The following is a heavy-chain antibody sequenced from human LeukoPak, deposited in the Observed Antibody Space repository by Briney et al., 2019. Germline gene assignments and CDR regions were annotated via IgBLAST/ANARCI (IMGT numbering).Heavy chain of an antibody. CDR2: IYPGDSDT. CDR3: ARLSSEYYYDSSGYEYYFDY. V-gene: IGHV5-51*01. J-gene: IGHJ4*02. D-gene: IGHD3-22*01. CDR1: GYSFTSYW. Sequence: GESLKISCKGSGYSFTSYWIGWVRQMPGKGLEWMGIIYPGDSDTRYSPSFQGQVTISADKSISTAYLQWSSLKASDTAMYYCARLSSEYYYDSSGYEYYFDYWGQGTLVTVSS.